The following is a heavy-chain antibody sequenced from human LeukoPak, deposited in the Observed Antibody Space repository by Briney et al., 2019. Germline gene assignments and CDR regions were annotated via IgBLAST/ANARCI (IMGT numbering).Heavy chain of an antibody. CDR3: AGGTGYSMIREFELDY. J-gene: IGHJ4*02. D-gene: IGHD3/OR15-3a*01. Sequence: SVKVSRKASGGTFSSYTISWVRQAPGQGLEWMGGINPIFGTANYAQKFQGRVAITTDESTSTAHMELSSLRSEDTAVYYCAGGTGYSMIREFELDYWGQGTLVTVSS. CDR1: GGTFSSYT. V-gene: IGHV1-69*05. CDR2: INPIFGTA.